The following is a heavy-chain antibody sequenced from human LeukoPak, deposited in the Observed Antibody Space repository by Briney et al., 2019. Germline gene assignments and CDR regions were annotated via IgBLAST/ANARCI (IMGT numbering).Heavy chain of an antibody. Sequence: PGGSLRLSCSPSGFTFSSYAMHWVRQAPGKGLEYVSAISSNGGSTYYADSVKGRFTISRDNSKNTLYLQMSSLRAEDTAVYYCVKDYDILTGYFGYWGQGTLVTVS. J-gene: IGHJ4*02. CDR1: GFTFSSYA. CDR3: VKDYDILTGYFGY. V-gene: IGHV3-64D*06. D-gene: IGHD3-9*01. CDR2: ISSNGGST.